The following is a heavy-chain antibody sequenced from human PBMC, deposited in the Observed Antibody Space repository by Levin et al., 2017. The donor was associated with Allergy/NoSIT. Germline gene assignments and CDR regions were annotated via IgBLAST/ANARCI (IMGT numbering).Heavy chain of an antibody. CDR1: GFTFSNAW. CDR2: IKSKTDGGTT. D-gene: IGHD3-3*01. CDR3: TTDRVGSGDFWSGYYISSYFDY. Sequence: PGGSLRLSCAASGFTFSNAWMSWVRQAPGKGLEWVGRIKSKTDGGTTDYAAPVKGRFTISRDDSKNTLYLQMNSLKTEDTAVYYCTTDRVGSGDFWSGYYISSYFDYWGQGTLVTVSS. J-gene: IGHJ4*02. V-gene: IGHV3-15*01.